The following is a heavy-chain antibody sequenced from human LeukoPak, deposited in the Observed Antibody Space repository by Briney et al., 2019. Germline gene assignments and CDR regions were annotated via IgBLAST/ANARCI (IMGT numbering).Heavy chain of an antibody. J-gene: IGHJ4*02. CDR1: GFTFINYS. Sequence: PGGSLRLSCAASGFTFINYSMHWVRQAPGKGLEWVAVISYDATNKYYADSVKGRFTISRDNSKNTLYLQMNSLKTDDTAVYYCANYGDYQYFDYWGQGTPVTVSS. D-gene: IGHD4-17*01. V-gene: IGHV3-30*18. CDR2: ISYDATNK. CDR3: ANYGDYQYFDY.